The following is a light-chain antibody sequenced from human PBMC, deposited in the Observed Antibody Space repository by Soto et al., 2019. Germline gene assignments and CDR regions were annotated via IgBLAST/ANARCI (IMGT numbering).Light chain of an antibody. CDR2: GAS. CDR3: QQCNNWPWT. J-gene: IGKJ1*01. Sequence: EIVMTQSPATLSLSPGERATLSCRASQSVSSNLAWYQQKPGQAPRLLIYGASTSATAIPARFSGRWFGTEFTLTSIRLQSEDVAVYYCQQCNNWPWTFGQGNKVEIK. V-gene: IGKV3-15*01. CDR1: QSVSSN.